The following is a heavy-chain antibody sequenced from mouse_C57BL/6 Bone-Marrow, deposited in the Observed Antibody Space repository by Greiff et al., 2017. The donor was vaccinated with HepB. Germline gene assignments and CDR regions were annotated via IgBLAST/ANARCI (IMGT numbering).Heavy chain of an antibody. Sequence: VQLVESGPGLVQPSQSLSITCTVSGFSFTSYGVHWVRQSPGKGLEWLGVIWRGGSTDYNAAFMSRLSITKDNSKSQVFFKMNSLQADDTAIYYCAKNYDGYLYYYAMDYWGQGTSVTVSS. CDR2: IWRGGST. V-gene: IGHV2-5*01. D-gene: IGHD2-3*01. CDR1: GFSFTSYG. J-gene: IGHJ4*01. CDR3: AKNYDGYLYYYAMDY.